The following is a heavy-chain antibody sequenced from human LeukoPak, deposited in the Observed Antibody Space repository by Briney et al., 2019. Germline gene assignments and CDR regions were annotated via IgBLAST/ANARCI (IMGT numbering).Heavy chain of an antibody. V-gene: IGHV3-30-3*01. D-gene: IGHD1-26*01. CDR2: ISYDGSNK. CDR3: ARDRLSSGSYYFDY. CDR1: GFTFSSYA. Sequence: GGSLRLSCAASGFTFSSYAMHWVRQAPGKGLEWVAVISYDGSNKYYADSVKGRFTISRDNSKNTLYLQTNSLRAEDTAVYYCARDRLSSGSYYFDYWGQGTLVTVSS. J-gene: IGHJ4*02.